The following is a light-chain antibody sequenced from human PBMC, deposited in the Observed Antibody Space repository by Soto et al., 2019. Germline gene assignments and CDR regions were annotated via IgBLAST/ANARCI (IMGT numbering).Light chain of an antibody. CDR2: EVT. J-gene: IGLJ3*02. CDR3: SSHAGGNNLVV. Sequence: QSALTQPSSASGSPGQSVTISCTGTSSDIGGYKYVSWYQQHPDKAPKLMIYEVTQRPSGVPDRFSGSKSGNTASLTVSGLQAEDEADYYCSSHAGGNNLVVFGGGTKMNVL. V-gene: IGLV2-8*01. CDR1: SSDIGGYKY.